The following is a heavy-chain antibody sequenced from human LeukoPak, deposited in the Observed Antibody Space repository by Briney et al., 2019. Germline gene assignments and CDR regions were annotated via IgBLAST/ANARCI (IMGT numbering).Heavy chain of an antibody. J-gene: IGHJ4*02. CDR3: ARDTDYGGNMDY. V-gene: IGHV3-30*19. D-gene: IGHD4-23*01. Sequence: PGGSLRLSCAASGFTFSSYGTHWVRQAPGKGLEWVAVIWYDGSNKYYADSVKGRFTISRDNSKNTLYLQMNSLRAEDTAVYYCARDTDYGGNMDYWGQGTLVTVSS. CDR1: GFTFSSYG. CDR2: IWYDGSNK.